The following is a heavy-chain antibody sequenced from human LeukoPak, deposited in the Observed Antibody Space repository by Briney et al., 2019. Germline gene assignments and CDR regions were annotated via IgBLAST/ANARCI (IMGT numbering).Heavy chain of an antibody. CDR3: ARDPVAADSRGVQPGPEPKNWFDP. CDR2: ISTSSSTI. V-gene: IGHV3-48*01. J-gene: IGHJ5*02. Sequence: PGGSLRLSCAASGFTFSDYSMNWVRQAPGKGLEWVSYISTSSSTIYYADSVKGRFTISRDNAKNSLYLQMNSLRADDTAVYYCARDPVAADSRGVQPGPEPKNWFDPWGQGTLVTVSS. CDR1: GFTFSDYS. D-gene: IGHD6-13*01.